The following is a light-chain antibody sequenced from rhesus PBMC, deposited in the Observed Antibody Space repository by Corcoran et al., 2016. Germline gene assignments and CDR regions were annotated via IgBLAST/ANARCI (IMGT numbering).Light chain of an antibody. J-gene: IGKJ1*01. V-gene: IGKV1-94*01. Sequence: DIQMTQSPSSLSASVGDRVTVTCRASQGINKELSWYQQKPGKAPTHLISAASSLQRGVSSRFSGSGSGTDFTFTISSLEPEEVATYYCLQDYTTPWTFGQGTKVEIK. CDR3: LQDYTTPWT. CDR2: AAS. CDR1: QGINKE.